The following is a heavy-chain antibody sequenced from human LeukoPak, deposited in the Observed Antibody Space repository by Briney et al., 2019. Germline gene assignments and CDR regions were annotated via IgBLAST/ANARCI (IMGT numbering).Heavy chain of an antibody. D-gene: IGHD5-24*01. Sequence: GGSLRLSCVASGFQFSSFAMSWVRQAPGRGLQWVSAIRTVGDDPSYADSVRGRFTISRDNSKNTLYLQMNSLRAEDTAVYYCAKDLRAGWLQVYYMDVWGKGTTVTVSS. V-gene: IGHV3-23*01. CDR2: IRTVGDDP. CDR3: AKDLRAGWLQVYYMDV. J-gene: IGHJ6*03. CDR1: GFQFSSFA.